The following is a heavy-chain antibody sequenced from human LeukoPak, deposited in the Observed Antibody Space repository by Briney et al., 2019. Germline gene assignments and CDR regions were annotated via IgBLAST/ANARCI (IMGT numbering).Heavy chain of an antibody. D-gene: IGHD3-16*01. CDR3: AIDGPGGEKVFS. Sequence: GGSLRLSCAASGFTFSNYWMTWVRQAPGKGLEWVANIDQDGSEKNYVDPVKGRFTISRDNAKSALYLQLNSLTAEDTAVYYCAIDGPGGEKVFSRGQGTLVTVSS. V-gene: IGHV3-7*01. CDR1: GFTFSNYW. CDR2: IDQDGSEK. J-gene: IGHJ4*02.